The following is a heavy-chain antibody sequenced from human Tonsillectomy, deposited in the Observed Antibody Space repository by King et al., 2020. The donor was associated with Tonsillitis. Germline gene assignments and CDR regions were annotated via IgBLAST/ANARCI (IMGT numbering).Heavy chain of an antibody. Sequence: EVQLVESGGGLVQPGGSLRLSCSASGFTFSSYAIHWVRQAPGKGLEYVSAISSNGGSTYSADSVKGRFTISRDHSKNTLYLQMSSLRAEDTAVYYCVKVVFGSGRIPGAPLWGQGTLVTVSS. J-gene: IGHJ4*02. D-gene: IGHD3-10*01. CDR3: VKVVFGSGRIPGAPL. CDR2: ISSNGGST. CDR1: GFTFSSYA. V-gene: IGHV3-64D*06.